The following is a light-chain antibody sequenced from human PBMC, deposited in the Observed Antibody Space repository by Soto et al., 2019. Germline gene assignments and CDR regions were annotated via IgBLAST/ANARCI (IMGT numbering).Light chain of an antibody. CDR2: ATF. CDR1: QSISTY. Sequence: DIQMTQSPSSLSASVGDRVTIACRASQSISTYVNWYQQKPGSAPKLLIYATFSLQSGVPSRFSGSGSGSDFTLTISSLQPEDFATCYCQQAKSFPLTFGPGTKVDIK. CDR3: QQAKSFPLT. V-gene: IGKV1-39*01. J-gene: IGKJ3*01.